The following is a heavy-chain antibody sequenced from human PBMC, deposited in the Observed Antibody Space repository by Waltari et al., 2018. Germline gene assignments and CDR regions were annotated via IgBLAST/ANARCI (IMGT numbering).Heavy chain of an antibody. CDR3: ARAKTGDYYYYYMDV. D-gene: IGHD3-10*01. V-gene: IGHV3-48*04. CDR1: GFTFRRYN. J-gene: IGHJ6*03. Sequence: EVQLVESGGGLVQPVGSVRVSCAAFGFTFRRYNLNWVRQAPGKGLELLSYISSFGTTDYADSVKGRFTISRDNADNSLSLQMNSLRAEDTAVYYCARAKTGDYYYYYMDVWGKGTTVTISS. CDR2: ISSFGTT.